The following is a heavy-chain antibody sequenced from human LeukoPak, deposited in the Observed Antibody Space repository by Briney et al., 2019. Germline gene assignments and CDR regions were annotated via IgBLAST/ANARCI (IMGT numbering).Heavy chain of an antibody. CDR3: ARGPHTSDRSGFYYYYMDG. J-gene: IGHJ6*03. CDR2: IVPMFNVA. V-gene: IGHV1-69*04. Sequence: GASVKVSRKTSGDTLNSYAINWVRPAPGQGLEWLGRIVPMFNVATYAPKLQGRLTITAETFTNTVYMELRSLTTEDAALYYCARGPHTSDRSGFYYYYMDGWGRGTTVTVSS. CDR1: GDTLNSYA. D-gene: IGHD2-2*01.